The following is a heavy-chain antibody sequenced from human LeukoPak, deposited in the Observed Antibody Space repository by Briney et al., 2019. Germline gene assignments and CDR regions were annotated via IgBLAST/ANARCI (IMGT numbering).Heavy chain of an antibody. Sequence: SGTLSLTCAVSSGSISSNNWWSWVRQPPGKGLEWIGEIYHSGSTNYNPSLKSRVTISVDKSKNQFSLKLSSVTAADTAVYYCARRGQQLAPFDYWGQGTLVTVSS. CDR1: SGSISSNNW. V-gene: IGHV4-4*02. CDR3: ARRGQQLAPFDY. D-gene: IGHD6-13*01. CDR2: IYHSGST. J-gene: IGHJ4*02.